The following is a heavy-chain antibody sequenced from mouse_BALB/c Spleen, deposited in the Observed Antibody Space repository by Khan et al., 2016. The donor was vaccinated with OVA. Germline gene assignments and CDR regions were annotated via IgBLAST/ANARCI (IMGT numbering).Heavy chain of an antibody. V-gene: IGHV1-80*01. Sequence: QVQLKESGAELVRPGSSVKISCKASGYAFSNYWMNWVKQRPGQGLEWIGQIYPGDGDTSFNGKFRGKAILTADKSSSTAYMQFSSLTSEDSAVYFCARSGYDYFAYWGQGTLVTVSA. CDR3: ARSGYDYFAY. D-gene: IGHD2-14*01. J-gene: IGHJ3*01. CDR1: GYAFSNYW. CDR2: IYPGDGDT.